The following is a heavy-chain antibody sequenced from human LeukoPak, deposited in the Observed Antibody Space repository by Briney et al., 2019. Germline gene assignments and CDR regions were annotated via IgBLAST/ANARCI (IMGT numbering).Heavy chain of an antibody. CDR3: ARSLKSATPDAFDI. CDR2: INPNSGGT. J-gene: IGHJ3*02. Sequence: ASVKVSCKASGYTYTGYYMHWVRQAPGQGLEWMGWINPNSGGTNYAQKFQGRVTMTRDTSISTAYMELSRLRSDDTAVYYCARSLKSATPDAFDIWGQGTMVTVSS. V-gene: IGHV1-2*02. CDR1: GYTYTGYY. D-gene: IGHD2-15*01.